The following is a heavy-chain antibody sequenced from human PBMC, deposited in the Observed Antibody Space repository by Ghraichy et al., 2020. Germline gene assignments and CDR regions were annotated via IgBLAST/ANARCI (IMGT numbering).Heavy chain of an antibody. Sequence: SETLSLTCAVSGGSISSSNWWSWVRQPPGKGLEWIGEIYHSGSTNYNPSLKSRVTISVDKAKHQFSLKLSSVTAADTAVYYCARGRYGSGSYDIPTGTSPTKFDYWGQGTLVTVSS. J-gene: IGHJ4*02. D-gene: IGHD3-10*01. CDR3: ARGRYGSGSYDIPTGTSPTKFDY. CDR1: GGSISSSNW. V-gene: IGHV4-4*02. CDR2: IYHSGST.